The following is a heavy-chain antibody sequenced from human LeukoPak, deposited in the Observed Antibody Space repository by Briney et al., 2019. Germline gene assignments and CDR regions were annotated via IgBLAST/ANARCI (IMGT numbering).Heavy chain of an antibody. J-gene: IGHJ4*02. CDR3: ARKDGDY. CDR1: GGSISSYY. Sequence: SETLSLTCTVSGGSISSYYWSWIRQPAGKGLEWIGRFYSGGSTDYNPSLKSRVTMSADLAKNQLFLKLASVTAADTAMYYCARKDGDYWGQGTLVTVSS. CDR2: FYSGGST. V-gene: IGHV4-4*07.